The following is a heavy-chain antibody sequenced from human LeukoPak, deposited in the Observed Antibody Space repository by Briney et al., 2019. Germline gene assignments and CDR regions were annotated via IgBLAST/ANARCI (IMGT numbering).Heavy chain of an antibody. J-gene: IGHJ3*02. V-gene: IGHV3-23*01. Sequence: GGSLRLSCAASGFTFSSYAMSWVRQAPGKGLEWVSAISGSGGSTYYADSVKGRFTISRDNSKNTLYLQMNSLRTEDTALYYCAKTNGWFGELLAGAFDIWGQGTMVTVSS. D-gene: IGHD3-10*01. CDR1: GFTFSSYA. CDR3: AKTNGWFGELLAGAFDI. CDR2: ISGSGGST.